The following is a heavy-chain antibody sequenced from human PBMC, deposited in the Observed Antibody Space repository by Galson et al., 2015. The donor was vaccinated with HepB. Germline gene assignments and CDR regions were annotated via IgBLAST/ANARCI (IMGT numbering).Heavy chain of an antibody. J-gene: IGHJ4*02. CDR1: GYNFANFW. CDR2: VYPGDSDS. CDR3: ARLAPKYCGGGSCYADK. Sequence: QSGAEVTKPGESLKISCKGSGYNFANFWVGWVRQSPGKGLEWMGIVYPGDSDSRNSPSFEGQVTISADKSLSTTYLQWSSLKASDTAMYFCARLAPKYCGGGSCYADKWGQGALVTVAS. D-gene: IGHD2-15*01. V-gene: IGHV5-51*01.